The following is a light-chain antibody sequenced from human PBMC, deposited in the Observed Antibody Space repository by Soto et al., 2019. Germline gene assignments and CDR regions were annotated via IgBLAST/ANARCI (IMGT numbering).Light chain of an antibody. CDR3: QQLNSYPRT. V-gene: IGKV1-9*01. CDR2: AAS. J-gene: IGKJ1*01. Sequence: IQLTQSPSSLSASVGDRVTITCRASQGLSSYLAWYQQKPGKAPKLLIYAASTLQSGVPSRFSGSGSGTDFTLTISSLQPEEFATYYCQQLNSYPRTFGQGTKVEIK. CDR1: QGLSSY.